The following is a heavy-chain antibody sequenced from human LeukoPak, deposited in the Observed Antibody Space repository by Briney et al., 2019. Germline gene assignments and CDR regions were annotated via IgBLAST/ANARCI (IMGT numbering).Heavy chain of an antibody. CDR1: GYTFTGYY. J-gene: IGHJ5*02. V-gene: IGHV1-2*02. D-gene: IGHD6-13*01. Sequence: ASVKVSCKASGYTFTGYYMHWVRQAPGQGLEWMGWINPNSGGTNYAQKFQGRVTMTRDTSISTAYMELSRLRSDDTAVYYCAREKGKNSSHPKNGWFDPWGQGTLVTVSS. CDR2: INPNSGGT. CDR3: AREKGKNSSHPKNGWFDP.